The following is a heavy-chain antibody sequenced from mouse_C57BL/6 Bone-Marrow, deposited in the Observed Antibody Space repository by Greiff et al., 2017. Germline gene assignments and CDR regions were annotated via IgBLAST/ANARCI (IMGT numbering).Heavy chain of an antibody. CDR2: IYPGSGST. CDR1: GYTFTSYW. CDR3: TATVVATSDY. J-gene: IGHJ2*01. D-gene: IGHD1-1*01. V-gene: IGHV1-55*01. Sequence: QVQLQQPGAELVKPGASVTMSCKASGYTFTSYWITWVKQRPGQGLEWIGDIYPGSGSTNYNEKFKSKATLTVDTSSRASYMLLSSLTSEDSAVYYCTATVVATSDYWGQGTTLTVSS.